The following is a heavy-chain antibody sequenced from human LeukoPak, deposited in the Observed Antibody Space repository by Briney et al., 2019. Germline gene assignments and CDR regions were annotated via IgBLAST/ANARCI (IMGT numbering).Heavy chain of an antibody. J-gene: IGHJ6*02. CDR1: GYTLTELS. V-gene: IGHV1-24*01. Sequence: ASVKVSCKVSGYTLTELSMHWVRQAPGKGLEWMGGFDPEDGETIYAQKFQGRVTMTEDTSTDTAYMELSSLRAEDTAVYYCARYIVVVGWPGTTNYGMDVWGQGTTVTVSS. D-gene: IGHD2-15*01. CDR3: ARYIVVVGWPGTTNYGMDV. CDR2: FDPEDGET.